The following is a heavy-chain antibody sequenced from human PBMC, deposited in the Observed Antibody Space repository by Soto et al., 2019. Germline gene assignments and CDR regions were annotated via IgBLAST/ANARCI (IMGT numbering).Heavy chain of an antibody. CDR3: ARGTTGEGRAFDI. Sequence: SETLSLTCAVYGGSFSGYYWSWIRQPPGKGLEWIGEINHSGSTNYIPSLKSRVTISVDTSKNQFSLKLRSVTAADTSVYYCARGTTGEGRAFDIWGQGTMVTVSS. V-gene: IGHV4-34*01. J-gene: IGHJ3*02. CDR1: GGSFSGYY. D-gene: IGHD7-27*01. CDR2: INHSGST.